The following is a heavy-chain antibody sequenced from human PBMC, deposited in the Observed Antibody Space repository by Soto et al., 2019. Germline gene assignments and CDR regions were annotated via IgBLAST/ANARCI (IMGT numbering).Heavy chain of an antibody. CDR1: GDSISSYY. J-gene: IGHJ4*02. D-gene: IGHD3-22*01. CDR3: ARDRAYYDSNGLYFDY. V-gene: IGHV4-59*01. Sequence: QVQLQESGPGLVKPSETLSLTCTVSGDSISSYYWSWIRQPPGKGLEWIGYIYYSGSTNYHPSLKSRVTISEDTSKNQFSLKLTSVTAADTAVYYCARDRAYYDSNGLYFDYWGQGALVTVSS. CDR2: IYYSGST.